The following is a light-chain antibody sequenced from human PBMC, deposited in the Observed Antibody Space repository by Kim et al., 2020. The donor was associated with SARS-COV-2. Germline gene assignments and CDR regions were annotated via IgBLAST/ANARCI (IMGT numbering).Light chain of an antibody. CDR2: GKD. Sequence: SSELTQDPSVSVALGQTVWISCQGDSLRTFFAYWYQQKPGQAPKLVIYGKDKRPSGIPARFSGSGSGNTASLTITGPQAEDEADYYCASQDSSGNLFVFGSGTKVTVL. CDR3: ASQDSSGNLFV. J-gene: IGLJ1*01. CDR1: SLRTFF. V-gene: IGLV3-19*01.